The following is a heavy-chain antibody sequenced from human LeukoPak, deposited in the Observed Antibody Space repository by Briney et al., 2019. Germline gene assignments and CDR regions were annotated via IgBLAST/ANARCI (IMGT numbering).Heavy chain of an antibody. CDR1: GGSFSGYY. D-gene: IGHD1-7*01. Sequence: SETLSLTCAVYGGSFSGYYWSWIRQPPGKGLEWIGEINHSGSTNYNPSLKSRVTISVDTSKNQFSLKLSSVTAADTAMYYCAKDNLWTGTIGSYFQHWGQGTLVTVSS. J-gene: IGHJ1*01. CDR2: INHSGST. V-gene: IGHV4-34*01. CDR3: AKDNLWTGTIGSYFQH.